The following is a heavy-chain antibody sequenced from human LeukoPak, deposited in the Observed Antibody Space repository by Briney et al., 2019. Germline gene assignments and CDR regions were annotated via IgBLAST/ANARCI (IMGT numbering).Heavy chain of an antibody. V-gene: IGHV3-43*02. CDR1: GFTFDHYA. D-gene: IGHD2-15*01. CDR3: AKAPDIVAVVAALGEEYFQH. Sequence: GGSLRLSCAASGFTFDHYAMHWVRQAPGKGLEWVSLISGDGVGTYYADSVKGRFTISRDNSKNSLYLQMNSLTTDDTALYYCAKAPDIVAVVAALGEEYFQHWGQGTLVTVSS. J-gene: IGHJ1*01. CDR2: ISGDGVGT.